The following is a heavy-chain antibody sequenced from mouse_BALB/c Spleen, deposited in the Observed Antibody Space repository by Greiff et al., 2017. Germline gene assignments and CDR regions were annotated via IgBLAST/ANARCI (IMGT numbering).Heavy chain of an antibody. CDR2: ISNGGGST. Sequence: EVKLVESGGGLVKLGGSLKLSCAASGFTFSSYTMSWVRQTPEKRLEWVAYISNGGGSTYYPDTVKGRFTISRDNAKNTLYLQMSSLKSEDTAMYYCARHGYGSSWGFAYWGQGTLVTVSA. CDR3: ARHGYGSSWGFAY. CDR1: GFTFSSYT. D-gene: IGHD1-1*01. J-gene: IGHJ3*01. V-gene: IGHV5-12-2*01.